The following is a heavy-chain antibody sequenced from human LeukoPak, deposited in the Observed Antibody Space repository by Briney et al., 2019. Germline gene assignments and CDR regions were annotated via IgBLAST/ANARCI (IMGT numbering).Heavy chain of an antibody. D-gene: IGHD2-15*01. Sequence: GGSLRLSCAASGFTFSSYAMSWVRQAPGKGLERVSAISGSGGSTYYADSVKGRFTISRDNSKNTLYLQMNSLRAEDTAVYYCAKDGPSGGSSIYYFDYWGQGTLVTVSS. J-gene: IGHJ4*02. V-gene: IGHV3-23*01. CDR1: GFTFSSYA. CDR3: AKDGPSGGSSIYYFDY. CDR2: ISGSGGST.